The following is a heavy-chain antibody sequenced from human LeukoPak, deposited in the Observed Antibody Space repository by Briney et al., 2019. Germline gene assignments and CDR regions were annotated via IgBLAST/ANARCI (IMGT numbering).Heavy chain of an antibody. D-gene: IGHD1-26*01. CDR2: IYSGGST. CDR3: ARGDLGAAFDY. CDR1: GFTVSSNY. Sequence: GGSLRLSCAASGFTVSSNYMSWARQAPGKGLEWVSVIYSGGSTYYADSVKGRFTISRDNSKNTLYLQMNSLRAEDTAVYYCARGDLGAAFDYWGQGTLVTVSS. J-gene: IGHJ4*02. V-gene: IGHV3-53*01.